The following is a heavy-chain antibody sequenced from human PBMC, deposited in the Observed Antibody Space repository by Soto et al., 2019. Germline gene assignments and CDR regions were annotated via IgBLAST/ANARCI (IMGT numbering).Heavy chain of an antibody. J-gene: IGHJ4*02. D-gene: IGHD3-3*01. CDR1: GFTFSSYG. CDR3: AKEVLRFVERDYFDY. CDR2: ISYDGSNK. Sequence: QVQLVESGGGVVQPGRSLRLSCAASGFTFSSYGMHWVRQAPGKGLEWVAVISYDGSNKYYADSVKGRFTISRDNSKNTLYLQMNSLRAEDTAVYYCAKEVLRFVERDYFDYWGQGTLVTVSS. V-gene: IGHV3-30*18.